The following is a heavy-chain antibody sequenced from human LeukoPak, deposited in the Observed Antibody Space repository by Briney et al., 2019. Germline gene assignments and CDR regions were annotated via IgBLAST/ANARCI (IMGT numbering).Heavy chain of an antibody. CDR2: IIPILGIA. V-gene: IGHV1-69*04. CDR3: ARGFPYYYDSSGYPLDY. D-gene: IGHD3-22*01. Sequence: ASVTVSCKASGGTFSIYAISWVRQAPGQGLEWMGRIIPILGIANYAQKFQGRVTITADKSTSTAYMELSSLRSEDTAVYYCARGFPYYYDSSGYPLDYWGQGTLVTVSS. CDR1: GGTFSIYA. J-gene: IGHJ4*02.